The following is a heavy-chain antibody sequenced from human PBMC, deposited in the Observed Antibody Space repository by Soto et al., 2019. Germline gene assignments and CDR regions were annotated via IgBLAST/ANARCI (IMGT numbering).Heavy chain of an antibody. CDR1: GGTFSSYT. CDR2: IIPFLGIA. D-gene: IGHD3-10*01. J-gene: IGHJ4*02. CDR3: AREEYYYGSGAFFDY. Sequence: QVQLVQSGAEVKKPGSSVKVSCKASGGTFSSYTISWVRRAPGQGLEWMGRIIPFLGIANYEQKFEGRVTITADKSTSTAYMELSSLRYEYTAVYYCAREEYYYGSGAFFDYWGQGTLVTVSS. V-gene: IGHV1-69*08.